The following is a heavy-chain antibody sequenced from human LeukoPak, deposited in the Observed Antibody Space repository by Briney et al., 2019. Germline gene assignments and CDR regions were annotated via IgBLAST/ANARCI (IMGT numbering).Heavy chain of an antibody. J-gene: IGHJ4*02. CDR1: GFIFSNYW. Sequence: PGGSLRLSCAASGFIFSNYWLTWVRLAPGKGLEWVANIKLDGSEKYYVDSVKGRFTISRDDAYNSLSLQMNGLRAEDSAVYYCARVDMRHYFFDLWGQGTLVTVSS. V-gene: IGHV3-7*01. CDR3: ARVDMRHYFFDL. CDR2: IKLDGSEK. D-gene: IGHD3/OR15-3a*01.